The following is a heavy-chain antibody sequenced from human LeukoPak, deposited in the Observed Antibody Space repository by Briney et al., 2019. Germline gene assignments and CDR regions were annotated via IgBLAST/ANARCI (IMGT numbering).Heavy chain of an antibody. CDR3: ARDICSSTSCWDAFDI. J-gene: IGHJ3*02. CDR1: GFSFSSYW. V-gene: IGHV3-7*01. Sequence: GGSLRLSCAASGFSFSSYWMSWVRQAPGKGLEWVANIKQDGSEKYYVDSVKGRLTISRDNAKNALYLQMNGLSAEDTAVYYCARDICSSTSCWDAFDIWGQGTMVTVSS. CDR2: IKQDGSEK. D-gene: IGHD2-2*01.